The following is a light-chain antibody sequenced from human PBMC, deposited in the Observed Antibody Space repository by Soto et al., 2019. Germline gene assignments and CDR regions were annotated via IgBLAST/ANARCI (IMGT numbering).Light chain of an antibody. CDR2: KIS. CDR3: LQATQSPWT. J-gene: IGKJ1*01. Sequence: DIVMTQTPLSSPVTLGQPASISCRSSQSIVHRDGNTYLSWLQQRPGQPPRLLIYKISDRCSGVLDRFSGSGAGTDFTLTISRVEVEDVGVYFCLQATQSPWTVGQGTKVELQ. CDR1: QSIVHRDGNTY. V-gene: IGKV2-24*01.